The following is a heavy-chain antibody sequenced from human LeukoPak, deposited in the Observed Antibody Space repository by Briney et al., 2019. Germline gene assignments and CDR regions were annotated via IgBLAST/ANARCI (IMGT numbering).Heavy chain of an antibody. CDR3: ARVYYYGSGSYGYFDY. J-gene: IGHJ4*02. D-gene: IGHD3-10*01. Sequence: SETLSLTCTVSGGSISSGGYYWSWIRQYPGKGLEWIGYIYYSGSTYYNPSLKSRVTISVDTSKNQFSLKLSSVTAADTAMYYCARVYYYGSGSYGYFDYWGQGTLVTVSS. V-gene: IGHV4-31*03. CDR2: IYYSGST. CDR1: GGSISSGGYY.